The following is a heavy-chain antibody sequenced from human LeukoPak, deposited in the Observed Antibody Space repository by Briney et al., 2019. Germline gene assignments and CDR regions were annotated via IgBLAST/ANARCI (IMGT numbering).Heavy chain of an antibody. D-gene: IGHD3-10*01. CDR2: ISYDGSNK. CDR1: GFTFSSYS. CDR3: ARTTTPHYYGSGSYALGY. Sequence: GGSLRLSCAASGFTFSSYSMNWVRQGPGKGLEWVAVISYDGSNKYYADSVKGRFTISRDNSKNTLYLQMSSLSAEDTAVYYCARTTTPHYYGSGSYALGYWGQGTLVTVPS. V-gene: IGHV3-30*03. J-gene: IGHJ4*02.